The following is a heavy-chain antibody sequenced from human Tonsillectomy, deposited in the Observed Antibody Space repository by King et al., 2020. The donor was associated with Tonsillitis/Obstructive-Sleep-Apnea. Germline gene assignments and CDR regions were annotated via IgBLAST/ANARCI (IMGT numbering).Heavy chain of an antibody. CDR2: INPNSGGT. D-gene: IGHD2/OR15-2a*01. CDR3: ATSLGSQYYCTTDV. V-gene: IGHV1-2*02. J-gene: IGHJ6*02. Sequence: QLVQSGAEVKKPGASVKVSCKASGYTFTDYYMHWVRQAPGQGLEWMGWINPNSGGTKYAQKFQGRVTMTRDTSISTAYMELSRLTSDDTAVYYCATSLGSQYYCTTDVWGQGTTVTVS. CDR1: GYTFTDYY.